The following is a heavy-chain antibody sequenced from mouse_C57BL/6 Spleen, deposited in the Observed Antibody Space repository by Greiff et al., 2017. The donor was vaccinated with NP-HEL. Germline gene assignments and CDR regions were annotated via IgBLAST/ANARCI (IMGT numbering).Heavy chain of an antibody. V-gene: IGHV1-64*01. J-gene: IGHJ2*01. CDR2: IHPNSGST. CDR3: ASIYYYGSNY. CDR1: GYTFTSYW. D-gene: IGHD1-1*01. Sequence: QVQLQQPGAELVKPGASVKLSCKASGYTFTSYWMHWVKQRPGQGLEWIGMIHPNSGSTNYNEKFKSKATLTVNKSSSTAYMQLSSLTSEDSAVYYRASIYYYGSNYWGQGTTLTVSS.